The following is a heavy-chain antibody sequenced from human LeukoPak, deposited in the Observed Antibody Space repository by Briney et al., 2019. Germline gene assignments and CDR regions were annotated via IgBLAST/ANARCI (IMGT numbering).Heavy chain of an antibody. CDR2: ISSSGSTI. Sequence: GGSLRLSCAASGFTFSSYEMDWVRQAPGKGLEWVSYISSSGSTIYYADSVKGRFTISRDNAKNSLYLQMNSLRAEDTAVYYCARGSHYLRFGELLGYWGQGTLVTVSS. V-gene: IGHV3-48*03. CDR3: ARGSHYLRFGELLGY. J-gene: IGHJ4*02. D-gene: IGHD3-10*01. CDR1: GFTFSSYE.